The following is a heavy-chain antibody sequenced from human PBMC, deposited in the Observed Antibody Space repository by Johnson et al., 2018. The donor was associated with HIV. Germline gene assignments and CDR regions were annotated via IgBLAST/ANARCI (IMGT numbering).Heavy chain of an antibody. D-gene: IGHD1-26*01. J-gene: IGHJ3*02. CDR1: GFTFSSYW. CDR2: IKQDGSEK. Sequence: VQLVESGGGLVQPGGSLRLSCAASGFTFSSYWMSWVRQAPGKGLEWVANIKQDGSEKYYVDSVKGRFTISRDNAKNSLYLQMNSLRAEDTAVYYCARYSGSYLPYAFDIWGQGTMVTVSS. V-gene: IGHV3-7*01. CDR3: ARYSGSYLPYAFDI.